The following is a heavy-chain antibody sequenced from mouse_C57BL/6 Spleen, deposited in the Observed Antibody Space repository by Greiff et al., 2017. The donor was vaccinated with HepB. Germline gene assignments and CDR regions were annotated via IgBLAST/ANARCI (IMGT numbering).Heavy chain of an antibody. V-gene: IGHV1-82*01. D-gene: IGHD1-1*02. J-gene: IGHJ3*01. CDR3: ARGVAWFAY. CDR2: IYPGDGDT. Sequence: QVQLQQSGPELVKPGASVKISCKASGYAFSSSWMNWVKQRPGKGLEWIGRIYPGDGDTNYNGKFKGKATLTADKTSSTAYMQLSILTSEDSAVYFGARGVAWFAYWGQGTLVTVSA. CDR1: GYAFSSSW.